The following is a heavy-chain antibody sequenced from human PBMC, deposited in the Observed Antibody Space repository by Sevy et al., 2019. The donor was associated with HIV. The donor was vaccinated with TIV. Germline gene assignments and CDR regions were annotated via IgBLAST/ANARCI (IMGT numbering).Heavy chain of an antibody. J-gene: IGHJ6*02. CDR2: ISSNGGST. D-gene: IGHD3-3*01. CDR1: GFTFSSYA. CDR3: AREILYYDFWSGYSPRAVVHYGMDV. Sequence: GGSLRLSCAASGFTFSSYAMHWVRQAPGKGLEYVSAISSNGGSTYYADSVKGRFTISRDNSKNTLYLQMGSLRAEDLVVYYCAREILYYDFWSGYSPRAVVHYGMDVWGQGTTVTVSS. V-gene: IGHV3-64*02.